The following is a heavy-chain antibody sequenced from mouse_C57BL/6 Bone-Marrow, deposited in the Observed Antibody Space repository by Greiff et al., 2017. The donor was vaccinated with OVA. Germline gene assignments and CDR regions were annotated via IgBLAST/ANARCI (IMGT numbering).Heavy chain of an antibody. V-gene: IGHV1-26*01. D-gene: IGHD1-1*01. CDR1: GYTFTDYY. CDR2: INPNNGGT. CDR3: ARERLIITTVVATPYYAMDY. Sequence: EVQLQQSGPELVKPGASVKISCKASGYTFTDYYMNWVKQSHGKSLEWIGDINPNNGGTSYNQKFKGKATLTVDKSSSTAYMELRSLTSEDSAVYYCARERLIITTVVATPYYAMDYWGQGTSVTVSS. J-gene: IGHJ4*01.